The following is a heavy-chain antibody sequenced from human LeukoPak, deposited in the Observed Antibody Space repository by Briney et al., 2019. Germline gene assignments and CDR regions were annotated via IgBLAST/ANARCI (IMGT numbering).Heavy chain of an antibody. Sequence: GASLRLSCTASGYTFNTFNMNWVRQAPGKGLEWVSSITSGGDYIYYADSVKGRFTTTRDNAKHSLSLQLNSLRVEDRAVYYCARGHYDVLAASYKWTPDYWGQGTLVAVSS. D-gene: IGHD3-9*01. V-gene: IGHV3-21*01. CDR2: ITSGGDYI. CDR3: ARGHYDVLAASYKWTPDY. CDR1: GYTFNTFN. J-gene: IGHJ4*02.